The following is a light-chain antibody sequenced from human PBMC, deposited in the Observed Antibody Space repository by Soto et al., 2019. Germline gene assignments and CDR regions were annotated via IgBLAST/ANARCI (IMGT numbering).Light chain of an antibody. J-gene: IGKJ4*01. CDR1: QTISTW. Sequence: DIQMTQSPSTLSASVGDRVTITCRASQTISTWLAWYQQKPGKVPKLLIYDASTLENGVPSRFSGSGSGTEFTLTISTLQPDDFATYYYQQYDGHFGGGTRVEIK. CDR2: DAS. CDR3: QQYDGH. V-gene: IGKV1-5*01.